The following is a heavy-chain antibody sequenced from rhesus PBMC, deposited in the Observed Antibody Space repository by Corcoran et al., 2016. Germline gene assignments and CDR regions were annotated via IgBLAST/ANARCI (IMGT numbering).Heavy chain of an antibody. CDR2: ISWGGGST. Sequence: EVQLVESGGGVVQPGGSLRLSCAASGFTFDDYAMHWVRQAPGKGLVWVSGISWGGGSTYYADSVKCQFTISRDNAKNSLYLQMGSLRAEDTALYYCAREVMGYNIWTGFDYWGQGVLVTVSS. CDR1: GFTFDDYA. J-gene: IGHJ4*01. D-gene: IGHD3-3*01. V-gene: IGHV3-201*01. CDR3: AREVMGYNIWTGFDY.